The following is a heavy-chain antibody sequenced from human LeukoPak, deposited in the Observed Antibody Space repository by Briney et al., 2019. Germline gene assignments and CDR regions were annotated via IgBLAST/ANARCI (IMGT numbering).Heavy chain of an antibody. CDR3: TILTVASNFDY. Sequence: GGSLRLSCAASGFSFSVYEMHWVRQAPGKGLEWISDISSSGTTTYYADSVKGRFTISRDNAKNSLYLQINSLRAEDTAVYYCTILTVASNFDYWGQGTLVTVSS. CDR2: ISSSGTTT. CDR1: GFSFSVYE. D-gene: IGHD6-19*01. J-gene: IGHJ4*02. V-gene: IGHV3-48*03.